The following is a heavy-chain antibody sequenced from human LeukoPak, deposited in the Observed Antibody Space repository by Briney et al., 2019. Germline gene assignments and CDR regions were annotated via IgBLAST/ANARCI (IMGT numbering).Heavy chain of an antibody. V-gene: IGHV3-7*01. CDR1: GFTFSSYW. CDR2: IKQDGSEK. CDR3: ARDRWGAARSDHYYYYYMDV. D-gene: IGHD6-6*01. J-gene: IGHJ6*03. Sequence: GGSLRLSCAASGFTFSSYWMSWVRQAPGKGLEWVANIKQDGSEKYCVDSVKGRFTISRDNAKNSLYLQMNSLRAEDTAVYYCARDRWGAARSDHYYYYYMDVWGKGTTVTVSS.